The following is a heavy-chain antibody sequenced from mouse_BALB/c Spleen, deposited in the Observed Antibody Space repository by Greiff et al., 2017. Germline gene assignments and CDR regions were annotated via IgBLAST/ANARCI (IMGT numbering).Heavy chain of an antibody. CDR3: ARHNGNYGYYAMDY. CDR2: ISSGGGST. V-gene: IGHV5-12-1*01. D-gene: IGHD2-1*01. Sequence: EVKLMESGGGLVKPGGSLKLSCAASGFAFSSYDMSWVRQTPEKRLEWVAYISSGGGSTYYPDTVKGRFTISRDNAKNTLYLQMSSLKSEDTAMYYCARHNGNYGYYAMDYWGQGTSVTVSS. J-gene: IGHJ4*01. CDR1: GFAFSSYD.